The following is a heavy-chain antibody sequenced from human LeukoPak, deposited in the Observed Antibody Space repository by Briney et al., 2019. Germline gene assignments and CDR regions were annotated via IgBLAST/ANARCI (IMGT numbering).Heavy chain of an antibody. CDR1: RFTFSTYA. CDR2: ISYDGTNK. CDR3: ARALDEGARFDY. Sequence: PGRSLRLSCTASRFTFSTYAMHWVRQAPGKGLEWVAVISYDGTNKYYADSMKGRFTISRDNSKNTLYLQMNSLRAEDTAVYYCARALDEGARFDYWGQGTLVTVSS. V-gene: IGHV3-30-3*01. J-gene: IGHJ4*02.